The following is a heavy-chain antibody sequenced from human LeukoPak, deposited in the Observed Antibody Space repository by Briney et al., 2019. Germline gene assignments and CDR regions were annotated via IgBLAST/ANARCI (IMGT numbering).Heavy chain of an antibody. CDR1: GGSISNYC. CDR3: ARMVVTAIDYFDY. V-gene: IGHV4-59*01. J-gene: IGHJ4*02. Sequence: SETLSLTCTVSGGSISNYCWSWIRQPPGKGLEWIGYIYYIGSTKYNPSLKSRVTISVDTSKNQFFLKLSSVTAADTAVYYCARMVVTAIDYFDYWGQGTLVTVSS. CDR2: IYYIGST. D-gene: IGHD2-21*02.